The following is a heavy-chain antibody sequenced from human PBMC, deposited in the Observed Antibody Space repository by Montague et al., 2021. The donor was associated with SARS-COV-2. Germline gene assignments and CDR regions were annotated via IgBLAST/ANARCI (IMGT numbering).Heavy chain of an antibody. CDR1: GGSVSSDSYY. D-gene: IGHD3-9*01. CDR3: ARVYYVISAMDV. J-gene: IGHJ6*02. CDR2: FYYSGST. V-gene: IGHV4-61*01. Sequence: SETLSLTCTVSGGSVSSDSYYWIWIRQPPGKGLEWIGYFYYSGSTNYNPSLKSRVTISVDTSKNQFSLKLTSVTAADTAVYFCARVYYVISAMDVWGQGTTVTVSS.